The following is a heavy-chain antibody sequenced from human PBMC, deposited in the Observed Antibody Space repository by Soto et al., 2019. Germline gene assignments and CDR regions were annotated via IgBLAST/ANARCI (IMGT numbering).Heavy chain of an antibody. J-gene: IGHJ6*02. CDR1: GYSISSGYY. D-gene: IGHD3-10*01. Sequence: PSETLSLTCTASGYSISSGYYWGWIRQPPGKGLEWIGSIYHSGSTYYNPSLKSRVTISVDTSKNQFSLKLSSVTAADTAVYHCARDRNYYGSGSYSYGMDVWGQGTTVTVSS. CDR2: IYHSGST. CDR3: ARDRNYYGSGSYSYGMDV. V-gene: IGHV4-38-2*02.